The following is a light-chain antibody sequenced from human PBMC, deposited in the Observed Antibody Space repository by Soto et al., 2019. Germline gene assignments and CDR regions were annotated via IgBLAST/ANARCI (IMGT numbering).Light chain of an antibody. V-gene: IGLV1-44*01. Sequence: QSVLTQPPSASGTPGQWVTISSSGTSSNIGTYTVNWYQQLPGTAPQLLIYTDYQRPSGVPDRFSGSKSGTSASLAINGLHSEDEADYYCASWDDNLNGGVFGGGTTLTVL. CDR3: ASWDDNLNGGV. CDR2: TDY. CDR1: SSNIGTYT. J-gene: IGLJ3*02.